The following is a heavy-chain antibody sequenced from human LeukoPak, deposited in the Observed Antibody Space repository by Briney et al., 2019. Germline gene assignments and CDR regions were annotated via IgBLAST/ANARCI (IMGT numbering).Heavy chain of an antibody. D-gene: IGHD6-19*01. CDR1: GYAFTTYY. J-gene: IGHJ5*02. V-gene: IGHV1-46*01. CDR3: ASKDTSGWYEEA. Sequence: ASVKVSCKASGYAFTTYYMHWVRQAPGQGLEWMGVINPSGGSTSYAQKFQGRITMTRDTSTSTVYVELSSLRSEDTAVYYCASKDTSGWYEEAWGQGTLVTVSS. CDR2: INPSGGST.